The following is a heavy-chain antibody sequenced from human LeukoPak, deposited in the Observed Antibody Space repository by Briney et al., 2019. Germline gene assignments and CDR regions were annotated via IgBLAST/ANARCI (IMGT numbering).Heavy chain of an antibody. CDR3: ARDRFGYCSGGSCYSPPTY. J-gene: IGHJ4*02. D-gene: IGHD2-15*01. CDR2: ISGSGGST. V-gene: IGHV3-23*01. Sequence: GGSLRLSCAASGFTFSSYAMSWVRQAPGKGLEWVSAISGSGGSTHYADSVKGRFTISRDNSKNTLYLQMNSLRAEDTAVYYCARDRFGYCSGGSCYSPPTYWGQGTLVTVSS. CDR1: GFTFSSYA.